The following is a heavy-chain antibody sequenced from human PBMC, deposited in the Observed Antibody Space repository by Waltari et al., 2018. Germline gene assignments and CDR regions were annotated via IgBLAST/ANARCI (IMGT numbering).Heavy chain of an antibody. CDR2: LDPEDGQA. J-gene: IGHJ3*01. D-gene: IGHD3-10*01. Sequence: EVQLLQSGAEVKKPGTPAKISCKVSGDTFADNYIHWIQQAPGKGLQWMGLLDPEDGQAVYAEKFQGRVTMTADTSIHTAYMELTSLTSEDTAFYYCAAALGGGISASRPFHFWGQGTMITVSS. CDR1: GDTFADNY. CDR3: AAALGGGISASRPFHF. V-gene: IGHV1-69-2*01.